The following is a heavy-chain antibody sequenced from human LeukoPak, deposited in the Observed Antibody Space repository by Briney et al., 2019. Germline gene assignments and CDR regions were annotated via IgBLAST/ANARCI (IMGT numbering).Heavy chain of an antibody. CDR3: VRDLRSGDY. V-gene: IGHV3-74*01. CDR2: INEDGSVP. CDR1: GFTFDDYA. J-gene: IGHJ4*02. D-gene: IGHD3-10*01. Sequence: GGSLRLSCAASGFTFDDYAMHWVRQAPGKGLVWVARINEDGSVPDYADSVRGRFTISRENAKSMVWLQMNSLRADDTAVYYCVRDLRSGDYWGQGTLVTVSS.